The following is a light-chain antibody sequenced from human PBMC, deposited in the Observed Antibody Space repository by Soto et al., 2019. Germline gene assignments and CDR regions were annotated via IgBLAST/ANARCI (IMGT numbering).Light chain of an antibody. CDR3: QQYNNWPGT. V-gene: IGKV3-15*01. CDR2: GAS. Sequence: EIVLTQSPGTLSVSPGEIATLSCRASQSVSSKLAWYQQKPGQAPRLLFYGASTGATGIPARFSGSGSETEFPLSISSLQSEDFAVYYCQQYNNWPGTFGQGTKVEIK. J-gene: IGKJ1*01. CDR1: QSVSSK.